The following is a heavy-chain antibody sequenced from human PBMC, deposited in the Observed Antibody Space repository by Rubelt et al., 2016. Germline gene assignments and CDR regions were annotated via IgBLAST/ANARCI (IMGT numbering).Heavy chain of an antibody. J-gene: IGHJ4*02. CDR2: INSDGSST. CDR1: GFTFSSDW. Sequence: EVQLAESGGGLVQPGGSLRLSCAASGFTFSSDWMHWVRQGPGKGLVWVSRINSDGSSTSYVDSVKDRFTISRDNAKNTLYLQMNSLRDEDTAVYYCARGSYYFDYWGQGTLVTVSS. V-gene: IGHV3-74*01. D-gene: IGHD2-21*01. CDR3: ARGSYYFDY.